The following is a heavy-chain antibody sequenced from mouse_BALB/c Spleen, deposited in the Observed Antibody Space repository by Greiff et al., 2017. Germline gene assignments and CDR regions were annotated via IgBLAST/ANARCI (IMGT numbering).Heavy chain of an antibody. J-gene: IGHJ3*01. V-gene: IGHV5-6-5*01. Sequence: VQLKESGGGLVKPGGSLKLSCAASGFTFSSYAMSWVRQTPEKRLEWVASISSGGSTYYPDSVKGRFTISRDNARNILYLQMSSLRSEDTAMYYCARDYRYDGAWFAYWGQGTLVTVSA. D-gene: IGHD2-14*01. CDR2: ISSGGST. CDR3: ARDYRYDGAWFAY. CDR1: GFTFSSYA.